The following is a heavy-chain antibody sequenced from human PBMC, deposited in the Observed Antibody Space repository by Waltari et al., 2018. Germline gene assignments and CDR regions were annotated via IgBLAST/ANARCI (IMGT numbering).Heavy chain of an antibody. Sequence: HSGSTNYNPSLKSRVTISVDTSKNQFSLKLSSVTAADTAVYYCARGLGYSGSPGPWGQGTLVTVSS. D-gene: IGHD1-26*01. CDR2: HSGST. V-gene: IGHV4-34*01. J-gene: IGHJ5*02. CDR3: ARGLGYSGSPGP.